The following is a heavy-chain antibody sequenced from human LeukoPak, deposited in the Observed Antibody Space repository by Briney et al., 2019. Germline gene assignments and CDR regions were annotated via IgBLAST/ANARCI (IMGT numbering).Heavy chain of an antibody. V-gene: IGHV3-23*01. Sequence: GGSLRLSCAASGFTFSNAWMNWVRQGPGKGLEWVSALDGSGASIYYADSVKGRFTISRDNSKNTLFLQMNSLRAEDTAVYYCAKDSPILTVWGQGTMVTVSS. J-gene: IGHJ3*01. CDR2: LDGSGASI. CDR3: AKDSPILTV. D-gene: IGHD3-9*01. CDR1: GFTFSNAW.